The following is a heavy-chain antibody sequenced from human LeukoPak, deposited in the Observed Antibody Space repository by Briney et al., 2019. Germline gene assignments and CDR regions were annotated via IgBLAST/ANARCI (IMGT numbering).Heavy chain of an antibody. Sequence: GGSLRLSCAASGFTFSSYAMSWVRQAPGKGLEWVSAISGSGGSTYYADSVKGRFTISRDNSKNTLYLQMNSLRAEDTAVYYCARDLKRRVYYDSSGSDDAFDIWGQGTMVTVSS. CDR1: GFTFSSYA. V-gene: IGHV3-23*01. CDR3: ARDLKRRVYYDSSGSDDAFDI. D-gene: IGHD3-22*01. CDR2: ISGSGGST. J-gene: IGHJ3*02.